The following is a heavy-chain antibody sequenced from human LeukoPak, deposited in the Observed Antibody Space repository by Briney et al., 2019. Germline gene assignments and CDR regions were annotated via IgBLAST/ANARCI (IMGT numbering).Heavy chain of an antibody. CDR2: ISAYNGNT. D-gene: IGHD3-3*01. CDR3: ARDDSDGVADDY. V-gene: IGHV1-18*01. Sequence: ASVKVSCKASGYTFTSYGISWVRQAPGQGLEWMGWISAYNGNTNYAQKLQGRVTMTTDTSTSTAYMELRSLRSDDTAVYCCARDDSDGVADDYWGQGTLVTVSS. CDR1: GYTFTSYG. J-gene: IGHJ4*02.